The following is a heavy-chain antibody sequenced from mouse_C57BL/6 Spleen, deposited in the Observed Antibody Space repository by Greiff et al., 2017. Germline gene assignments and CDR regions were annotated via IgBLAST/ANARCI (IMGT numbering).Heavy chain of an antibody. CDR2: IDPSDSYT. Sequence: QVQLQQPGAELVMPGASVKLSCKASGYTFTSYWMHWVKQRPGQGLEWIGEIDPSDSYTNYNQKFKGKSTLTVDKSSSTAYMQLSSLTSEDSAVYYCARMRDYDENWFAYWGQGTLVTVSA. J-gene: IGHJ3*01. CDR1: GYTFTSYW. V-gene: IGHV1-69*01. CDR3: ARMRDYDENWFAY. D-gene: IGHD2-4*01.